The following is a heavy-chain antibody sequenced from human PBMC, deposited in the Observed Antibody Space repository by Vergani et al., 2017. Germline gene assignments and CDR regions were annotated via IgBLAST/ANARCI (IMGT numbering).Heavy chain of an antibody. Sequence: EVQLLESGGGLVQPGGSLRLSCAASGFTFSSYAMSWVRQAPGKGLEWVSAISGSGGSTYYADPVKGRFTISRDNSKNTLSRQMNSLRAEDTAVYDCANGGGGPADMAYNWFDPWGQGTLVTVSS. CDR1: GFTFSSYA. CDR2: ISGSGGST. V-gene: IGHV3-23*01. CDR3: ANGGGGPADMAYNWFDP. D-gene: IGHD2-2*01. J-gene: IGHJ5*02.